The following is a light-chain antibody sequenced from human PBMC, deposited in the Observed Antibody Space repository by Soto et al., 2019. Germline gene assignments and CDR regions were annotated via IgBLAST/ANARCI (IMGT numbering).Light chain of an antibody. J-gene: IGKJ4*01. CDR3: QQRSSWPPT. CDR2: AAS. CDR1: QSVGSY. Sequence: EIVLTQSPATLSLSPGDRATLSCRASQSVGSYLGWYQQRPGQAPRLLIYAASTMATGIPARFSGSGSGTDFTLTISSLEPEDFAVYYCQQRSSWPPTFGGGTKVEIK. V-gene: IGKV3-11*01.